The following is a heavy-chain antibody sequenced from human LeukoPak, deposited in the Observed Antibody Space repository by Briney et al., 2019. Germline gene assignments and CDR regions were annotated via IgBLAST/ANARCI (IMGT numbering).Heavy chain of an antibody. CDR3: ARNRGCYDGNQNWYFDL. D-gene: IGHD1-14*01. Sequence: SETLSLTCTVSGGSVSSDDYYWSWIRQPPGEGLEWIGYIYYTGSTNYNPSLKSRVTISLDTSKNQFSLKLYSVTAADTAVYYCARNRGCYDGNQNWYFDLWGRGSLVTVSS. V-gene: IGHV4-61*08. CDR2: IYYTGST. J-gene: IGHJ2*01. CDR1: GGSVSSDDYY.